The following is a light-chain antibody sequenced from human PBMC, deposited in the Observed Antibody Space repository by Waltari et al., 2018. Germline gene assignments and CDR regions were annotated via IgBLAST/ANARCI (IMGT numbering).Light chain of an antibody. Sequence: DIQMTQAPSTLSPSVGDRVTITCRASQSIATWVAWYQQKPGKAPNLLIYEASSLGSGVPSRFSGSGSGTEFTLTISSLQPDDFATDYCQQSYSTPLTFGGGTKVEIK. J-gene: IGKJ4*01. CDR1: QSIATW. CDR3: QQSYSTPLT. V-gene: IGKV1-5*03. CDR2: EAS.